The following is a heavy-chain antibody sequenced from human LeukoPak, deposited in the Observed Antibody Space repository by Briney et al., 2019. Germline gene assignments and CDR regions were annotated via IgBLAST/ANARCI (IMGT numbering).Heavy chain of an antibody. D-gene: IGHD2-8*01. V-gene: IGHV1-2*02. Sequence: GASVKVSCTASGYTLTVHYIHWVRQAPGQGFEWMGWITPNSGAPNYTQKFQGRVNMTRDTSISTAYMELSRLRSDDTAVYYCARVGYCTHGVCYSMDVWGKGTTVTVSS. CDR2: ITPNSGAP. CDR1: GYTLTVHY. J-gene: IGHJ6*03. CDR3: ARVGYCTHGVCYSMDV.